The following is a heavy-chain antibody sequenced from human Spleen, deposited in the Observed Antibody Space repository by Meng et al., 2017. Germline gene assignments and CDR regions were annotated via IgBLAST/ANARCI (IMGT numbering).Heavy chain of an antibody. CDR1: GYTFTNYA. D-gene: IGHD3-3*01. Sequence: QVQLVQSGSELKKPGASVKVSCKASGYTFTNYAMNWVRQAPGQGLEWMGWIHTSTGNPTYAQGFTGRFVFSLDISVSTAYLQISSLRAEDTAVYYCARDGDSFGVVAFDYWGQGTLVTVSS. V-gene: IGHV7-4-1*02. J-gene: IGHJ4*02. CDR2: IHTSTGNP. CDR3: ARDGDSFGVVAFDY.